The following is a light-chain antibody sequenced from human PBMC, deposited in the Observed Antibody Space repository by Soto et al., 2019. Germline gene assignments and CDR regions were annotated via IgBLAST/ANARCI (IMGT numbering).Light chain of an antibody. CDR1: QSVSSY. V-gene: IGKV3-11*01. J-gene: IGKJ4*02. CDR3: QQRGSWPLT. Sequence: EIVLTQSPATLFLSPGERATLSCRASQSVSSYLAWYQQRPGQAPRLLIYDASNRATGIPARFSGSGSGTDFTLTISSLEPGDFAVYYCQQRGSWPLTFGGGTTVEI. CDR2: DAS.